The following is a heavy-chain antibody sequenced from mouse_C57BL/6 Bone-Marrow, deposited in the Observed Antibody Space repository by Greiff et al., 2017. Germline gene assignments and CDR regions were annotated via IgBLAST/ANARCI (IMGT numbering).Heavy chain of an antibody. CDR2: ISSGSSTI. CDR1: GFTLSDYG. J-gene: IGHJ1*03. CDR3: ARWRWYFDV. Sequence: EVKLMESGGGLVKPGGSLKLSCAASGFTLSDYGMHWVRQAPEKGLEWVAYISSGSSTIYYADTVKGRFTISRDNAKNTLFLQMTSLRSEDTAMYYCARWRWYFDVWGTGTTVTVSS. V-gene: IGHV5-17*01.